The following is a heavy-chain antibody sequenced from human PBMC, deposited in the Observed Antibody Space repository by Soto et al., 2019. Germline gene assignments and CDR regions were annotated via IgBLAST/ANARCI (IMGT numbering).Heavy chain of an antibody. D-gene: IGHD3-16*02. J-gene: IGHJ4*02. CDR1: GFTFSSYA. Sequence: GGSLRLSCAASGFTFSSYAMSWVRQAPGKGLEWVSAISGSGGSTYYADSVKGRFTISRDNSKNTLYLQMNSLRAEDTAVYYCSKRRYDNVWGIHRPPPYYFDYWGKGTQVTVS. CDR2: ISGSGGST. CDR3: SKRRYDNVWGIHRPPPYYFDY. V-gene: IGHV3-23*01.